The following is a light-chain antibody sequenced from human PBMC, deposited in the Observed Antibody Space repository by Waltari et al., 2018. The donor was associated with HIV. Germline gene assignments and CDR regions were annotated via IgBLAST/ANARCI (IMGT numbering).Light chain of an antibody. CDR3: NSRDSSGNVV. J-gene: IGLJ2*01. CDR1: SLRSYY. CDR2: GKN. Sequence: SSELTQAPAVSVALGQTVRITCPGDSLRSYYASWYQQKPGQAPVLVIYGKNNRPSGIPDRFSGSSSGNTASLTITGAQAEDEADYYCNSRDSSGNVVFGGGTKLTVL. V-gene: IGLV3-19*01.